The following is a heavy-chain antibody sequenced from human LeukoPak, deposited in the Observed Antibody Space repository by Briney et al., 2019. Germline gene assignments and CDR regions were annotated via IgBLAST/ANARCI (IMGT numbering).Heavy chain of an antibody. V-gene: IGHV5-51*01. CDR3: ARGPKSSGWYPELYYFDY. CDR2: IYPGDSDT. Sequence: SGESLKISCKGSGYSFTSYWIGWVRQMPGKGLEWMGIIYPGDSDTRYSPSFQGQVTISADKSISTAYLQWSSLKASDTAMYYCARGPKSSGWYPELYYFDYWGQGTLVTVSS. J-gene: IGHJ4*02. D-gene: IGHD6-19*01. CDR1: GYSFTSYW.